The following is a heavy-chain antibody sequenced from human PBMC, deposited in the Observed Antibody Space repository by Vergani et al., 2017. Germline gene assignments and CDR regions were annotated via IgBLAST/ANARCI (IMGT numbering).Heavy chain of an antibody. CDR1: GYTFTGYY. CDR2: INPNSGGT. V-gene: IGHV1-2*02. J-gene: IGHJ5*02. D-gene: IGHD3-10*01. CDR3: AREGLGGSESYWYNWFDP. Sequence: QVQLVQSGAEVKKPGASVKVSCKASGYTFTGYYMHWVRQAPGQGLEWMGWINPNSGGTNYAQKFQGRVTMTRDTSISTAYMELSRLRSDDPAVYYCAREGLGGSESYWYNWFDPWGQGTLVTVSS.